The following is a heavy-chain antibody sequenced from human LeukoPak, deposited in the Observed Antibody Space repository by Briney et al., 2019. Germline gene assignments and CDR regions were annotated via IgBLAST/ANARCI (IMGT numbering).Heavy chain of an antibody. J-gene: IGHJ4*02. Sequence: GSLRLSCSASGFTFSSYAMHWVRQPPGQGLEWIGEISLSGLTNYNPSLKSRVTMALDKSKNHLSLNLTSVTAADTAVYYCSRENGAFSPFGYWGQGTLVTVPS. CDR3: SRENGAFSPFGY. D-gene: IGHD2-8*01. CDR2: ISLSGLT. CDR1: GFTFSSYA. V-gene: IGHV4-4*02.